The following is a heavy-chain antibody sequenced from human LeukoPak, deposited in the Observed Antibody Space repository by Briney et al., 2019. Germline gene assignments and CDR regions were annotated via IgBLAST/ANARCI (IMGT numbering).Heavy chain of an antibody. J-gene: IGHJ6*02. CDR2: ISYDGSNK. Sequence: GGSLRLSCAASGFTFSSYGMHWVRQAPGKGLKWVAVISYDGSNKYYADSVKGRFTISRDNSKNTLYLQMNSLRAEDTAVYYCAKMLYSSSSGALYYYYYGMDVWGQGTTVTVSS. V-gene: IGHV3-30*18. D-gene: IGHD6-6*01. CDR3: AKMLYSSSSGALYYYYYGMDV. CDR1: GFTFSSYG.